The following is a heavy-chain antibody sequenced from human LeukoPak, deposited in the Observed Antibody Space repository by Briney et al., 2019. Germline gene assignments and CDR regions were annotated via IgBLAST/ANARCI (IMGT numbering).Heavy chain of an antibody. J-gene: IGHJ5*02. D-gene: IGHD2-15*01. CDR2: IYSGGST. V-gene: IGHV3-53*01. CDR1: GFTVSSNY. CDR3: ARDRVVVVAARSTWFDP. Sequence: GGSLRLSCAASGFTVSSNYMSWVRQAPGKGLEWVSVIYSGGSTYYADSVKGRFTISRDNSKNTLYLQMNSLRAEDTAVYYCARDRVVVVAARSTWFDPWGQGTLVTVSS.